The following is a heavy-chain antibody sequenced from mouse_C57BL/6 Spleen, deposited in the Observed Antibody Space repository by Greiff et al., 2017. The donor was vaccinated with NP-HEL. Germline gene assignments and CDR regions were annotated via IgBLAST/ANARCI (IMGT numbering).Heavy chain of an antibody. V-gene: IGHV1-26*01. Sequence: VQLQQSGPELVKPGASVKISCKASGYTFTDYYMNWVKQSHGKSLEWIGDINPNNGGTSYNQKFKGKATLTVDKSSSTAYMELLSLTSEDSAVYYCARRGDLLFYFDYWGQGTTLTVSS. CDR1: GYTFTDYY. D-gene: IGHD2-1*01. J-gene: IGHJ2*01. CDR2: INPNNGGT. CDR3: ARRGDLLFYFDY.